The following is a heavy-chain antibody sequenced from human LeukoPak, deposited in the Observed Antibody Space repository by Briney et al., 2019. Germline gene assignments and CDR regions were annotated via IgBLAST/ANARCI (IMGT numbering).Heavy chain of an antibody. Sequence: PSETLSLTCTVSGGSISSSSYYWGWIRQPPGKGLEWIGSIYYSGSTYYNPSLKGRVTISVDTSKNQFSLKLSSVTAADTAVYYCAGQDGYKNAHGNVDYWGQGTLVTVSS. D-gene: IGHD5-24*01. CDR2: IYYSGST. CDR1: GGSISSSSYY. J-gene: IGHJ4*02. V-gene: IGHV4-39*01. CDR3: AGQDGYKNAHGNVDY.